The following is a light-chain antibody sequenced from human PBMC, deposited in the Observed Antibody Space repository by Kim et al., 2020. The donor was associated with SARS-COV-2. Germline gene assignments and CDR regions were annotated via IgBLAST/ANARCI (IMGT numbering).Light chain of an antibody. CDR2: YSS. Sequence: VSAGDRVSLSCRASLGINGYLAWYQQNPRNAPTLLIYYSSTSNTGVPTRFSGSGSGTQFTLTISSLQPEESAAYYCHQHNDFPSTFGGGTKVDIK. CDR3: HQHNDFPST. CDR1: LGINGY. V-gene: IGKV1-9*01. J-gene: IGKJ4*02.